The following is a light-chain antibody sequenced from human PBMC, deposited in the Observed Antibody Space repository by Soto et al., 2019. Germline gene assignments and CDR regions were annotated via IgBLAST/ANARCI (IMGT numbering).Light chain of an antibody. CDR1: SSNIENNA. CDR2: YDN. CDR3: AAWDDSLNGVV. V-gene: IGLV1-36*01. J-gene: IGLJ2*01. Sequence: QAVVTQPPSVSEAPRQRVTISCSGSSSNIENNAVNWYQQFPGKAPKLLIYYDNLLPSGVSDRFSGSKSGTSASLAISGLQSEDGADYYCAAWDDSLNGVVFGGGTKLTVL.